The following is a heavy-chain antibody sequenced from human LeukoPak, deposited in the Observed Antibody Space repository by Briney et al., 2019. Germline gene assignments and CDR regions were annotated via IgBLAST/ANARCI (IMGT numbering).Heavy chain of an antibody. CDR2: ISGSGGTA. J-gene: IGHJ4*02. D-gene: IGHD2-8*02. CDR1: GITLSNYA. V-gene: IGHV3-23*01. Sequence: GGSLRLSCTASGITLSNYAMTWVRQAPGKGLEWVSSISGSGGTAYYTGSIKGRFTISRDDSKNTLYLQMNSLRVEDSALYYRARVTGPTSYGPVDYWGQGTLVTVSS. CDR3: ARVTGPTSYGPVDY.